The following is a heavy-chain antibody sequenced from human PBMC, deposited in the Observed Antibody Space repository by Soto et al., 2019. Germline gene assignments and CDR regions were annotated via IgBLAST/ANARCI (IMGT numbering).Heavy chain of an antibody. CDR1: GFTFSSYA. J-gene: IGHJ3*02. CDR2: ISGSGGST. V-gene: IGHV3-23*01. Sequence: EVQLLESGGGLVQPGGSLRLSCAASGFTFSSYAMSWVRQAPGKGLEWVSAISGSGGSTYYADSVKGRFTISRDNSKNTLYLQMNSLRAEDTAVYYCAKDPIWGGYYTGIRDDAFDIWGQGTMVTVSS. CDR3: AKDPIWGGYYTGIRDDAFDI. D-gene: IGHD3-3*01.